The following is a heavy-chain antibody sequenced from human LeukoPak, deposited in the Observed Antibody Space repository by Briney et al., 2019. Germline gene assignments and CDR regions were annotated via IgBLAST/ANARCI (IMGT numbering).Heavy chain of an antibody. V-gene: IGHV3-21*01. CDR1: GFIFSSYS. CDR2: INNVGSHI. J-gene: IGHJ4*02. Sequence: GGSLRLSCAASGFIFSSYSMNWVRQAPGKGLEWVSSINNVGSHIYYAGSVRGRFTISRDNAKNLLYLQMDSLRAEDTAVYYCARDPTQYLRYGYFDYWGQGTLVTVSS. D-gene: IGHD4-11*01. CDR3: ARDPTQYLRYGYFDY.